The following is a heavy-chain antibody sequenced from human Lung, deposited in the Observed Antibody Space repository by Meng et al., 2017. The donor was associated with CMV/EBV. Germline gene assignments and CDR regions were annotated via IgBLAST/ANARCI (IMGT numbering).Heavy chain of an antibody. CDR2: ISYIGST. Sequence: SXTLSLXCTVSGGSVSSGSYYWSWLRQPPGKGLEWIGYISYIGSTNYNPSLKSRVTISVDTSKNQFSLKLSSVTAADTAIFYCARDILERNAFDMWGQGTXVTVSS. CDR3: ARDILERNAFDM. CDR1: GGSVSSGSYY. D-gene: IGHD1-1*01. V-gene: IGHV4-61*01. J-gene: IGHJ3*02.